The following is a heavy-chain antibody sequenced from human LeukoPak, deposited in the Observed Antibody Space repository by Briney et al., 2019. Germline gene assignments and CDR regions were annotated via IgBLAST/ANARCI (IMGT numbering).Heavy chain of an antibody. D-gene: IGHD3-3*01. CDR2: ISSTTTI. J-gene: IGHJ3*02. CDR1: GFSFATYG. CDR3: ARDDREEYYDFWSGSGAFDI. Sequence: QTGGSLRLSCAASGFSFATYGMNWVRQAPGQGLEWVSYISSTTTIYYADSVKGRFTISRDNAKNSLYLQMNSLRAEDTAVYYCARDDREEYYDFWSGSGAFDIWGQGTMVTVSS. V-gene: IGHV3-48*01.